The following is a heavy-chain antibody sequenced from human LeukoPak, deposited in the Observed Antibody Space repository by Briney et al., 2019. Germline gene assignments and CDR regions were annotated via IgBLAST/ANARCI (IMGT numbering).Heavy chain of an antibody. CDR1: GGSFSGYY. CDR3: ARGLGMITLGGVSRRGNWFDP. Sequence: MTSETLSLTCAVYGGSFSGYYWSWIRQPPGKGLEWIGEINHSGNTNYNPSLKSRVTISLDTSKNQFSLKLSSVTAADTAVYYCARGLGMITLGGVSRRGNWFDPWGQGTLVTVSS. J-gene: IGHJ5*02. CDR2: INHSGNT. V-gene: IGHV4-34*01. D-gene: IGHD3-16*01.